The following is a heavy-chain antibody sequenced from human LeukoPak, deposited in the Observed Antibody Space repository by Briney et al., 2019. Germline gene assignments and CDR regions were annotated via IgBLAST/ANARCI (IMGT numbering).Heavy chain of an antibody. J-gene: IGHJ4*02. CDR3: ARAEYSSGWYTDY. CDR2: ISAYNGNT. Sequence: AASVKVSCKASGYTFTSYGISWVRQAPGQGLEWMGWISAYNGNTNYAQKLQGRVTMARDTSISTAYMELSRLRTDDTAVYYCARAEYSSGWYTDYWGQGTLVTVSS. V-gene: IGHV1-18*01. CDR1: GYTFTSYG. D-gene: IGHD6-19*01.